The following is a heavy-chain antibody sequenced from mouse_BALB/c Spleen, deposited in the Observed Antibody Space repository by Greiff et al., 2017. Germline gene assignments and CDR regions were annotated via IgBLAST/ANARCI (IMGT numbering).Heavy chain of an antibody. CDR2: ISDGGSYT. CDR1: GFTFSDYY. CDR3: TRVQDGNYDY. J-gene: IGHJ2*01. D-gene: IGHD2-1*01. V-gene: IGHV5-4*02. Sequence: EVKVVESGGGLVKPGGSLKLSCAASGFTFSDYYMYWVRQTPEKRLEWVATISDGGSYTYYPDSVKGRFTISRDNAKNTLYLQMSSLKSEDTAMYYCTRVQDGNYDYWGQGTTLTVSS.